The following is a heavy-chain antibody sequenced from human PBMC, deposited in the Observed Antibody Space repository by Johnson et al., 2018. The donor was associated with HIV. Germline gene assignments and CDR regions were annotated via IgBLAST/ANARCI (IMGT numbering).Heavy chain of an antibody. D-gene: IGHD3-10*01. CDR2: IKSKPDGAAL. CDR3: ARNRPQSGRFGEARIGAFDI. V-gene: IGHV3-15*01. Sequence: VQLVESGGGVVQPGGSLRLSCAASGITFNNAWMSWVRQAPGKGLEWVGLIKSKPDGAALHYAAPVKGRFTVSRDDSRNTLYLQMNSLRVDDMAVYHCARNRPQSGRFGEARIGAFDIWGQGTVVTVSS. CDR1: GITFNNAW. J-gene: IGHJ3*02.